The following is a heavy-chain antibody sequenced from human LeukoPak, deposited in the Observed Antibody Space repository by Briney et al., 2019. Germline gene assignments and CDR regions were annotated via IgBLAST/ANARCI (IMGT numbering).Heavy chain of an antibody. CDR1: AFTFRSYG. Sequence: GGSLRLSCAASAFTFRSYGIHWVRQAPGKGLEWVTIISLDGSNKYYADSVKGRFTIPRDNSKNTLYLQMNSLRAEDTAVYYCAKDRTFSVVTNFDYWGQGTLVTVSS. CDR3: AKDRTFSVVTNFDY. D-gene: IGHD2-21*02. V-gene: IGHV3-30*18. J-gene: IGHJ4*02. CDR2: ISLDGSNK.